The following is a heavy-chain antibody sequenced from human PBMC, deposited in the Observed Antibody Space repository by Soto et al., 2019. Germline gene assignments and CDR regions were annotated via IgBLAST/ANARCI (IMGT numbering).Heavy chain of an antibody. D-gene: IGHD2-21*02. CDR1: GFTFSSYG. CDR2: ISYDGSNK. J-gene: IGHJ6*04. V-gene: IGHV3-30*18. Sequence: GGSRRLSCAASGFTFSSYGMHWVRQAPGKGLERVAVISYDGSNKYYADSVKGRFTISRDNSKNTLYLQMNSLRAEDTAVYYCAKDLTDVVVTAAIGLYVMAVWGKGTTVTVSS. CDR3: AKDLTDVVVTAAIGLYVMAV.